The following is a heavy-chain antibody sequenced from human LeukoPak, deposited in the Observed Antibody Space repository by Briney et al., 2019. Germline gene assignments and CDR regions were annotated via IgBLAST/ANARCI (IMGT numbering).Heavy chain of an antibody. Sequence: GGSLRLSCAASGFTVSSNYMSWVRQAPGKGLEWVSVIYSGGSTYYADSVKGRFTISRDNSKNTLYLQMNSLRAEDTAVYYRARGIIDGSGTGDAFDIWGQGTMVTVSS. CDR1: GFTVSSNY. J-gene: IGHJ3*02. CDR3: ARGIIDGSGTGDAFDI. V-gene: IGHV3-53*01. D-gene: IGHD3-10*01. CDR2: IYSGGST.